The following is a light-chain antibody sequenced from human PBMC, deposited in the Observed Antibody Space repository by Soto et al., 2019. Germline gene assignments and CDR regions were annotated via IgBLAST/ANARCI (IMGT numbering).Light chain of an antibody. J-gene: IGKJ4*01. CDR2: DAS. Sequence: EIVLTQSPATLSLSPGERATLSCRASQSVGDVLAWYHQKPGQAPRLRIYDASNRATGTPARFSGSGSGTDFTLAISGLEPEDVAVYYCQQRDDWPLTFGGGTKVEIK. CDR1: QSVGDV. CDR3: QQRDDWPLT. V-gene: IGKV3-11*01.